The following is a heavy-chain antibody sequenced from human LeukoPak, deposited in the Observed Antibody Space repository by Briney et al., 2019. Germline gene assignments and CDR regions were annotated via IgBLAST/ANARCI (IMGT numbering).Heavy chain of an antibody. CDR3: AKEDRRVRSGFDP. Sequence: GSLRLSCAASGFIFSSQALSWVRQAPGKGLEWVSSVSGNGGDIYYTDPVKGRFTISRDNSRNTLYLQMNSLRADDTAVYYCAKEDRRVRSGFDPWGQGTLVTVSS. D-gene: IGHD1-14*01. J-gene: IGHJ5*02. CDR1: GFIFSSQA. V-gene: IGHV3-23*01. CDR2: VSGNGGDI.